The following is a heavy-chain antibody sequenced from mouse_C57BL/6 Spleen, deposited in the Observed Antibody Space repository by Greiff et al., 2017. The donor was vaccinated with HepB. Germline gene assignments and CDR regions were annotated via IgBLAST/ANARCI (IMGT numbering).Heavy chain of an antibody. D-gene: IGHD2-4*01. CDR3: ARGKNGYDYDVGY. CDR1: GYTFTDYY. CDR2: INPNNGGT. Sequence: VQLQQSGPELVKPGASVKISCKASGYTFTDYYMNWVKQSHGKSLEWIGDINPNNGGTSYNQKFKGKATLTVDKSSSTAYMELRSLTSEDSAVYYCARGKNGYDYDVGYWGQGTTLTVSS. V-gene: IGHV1-26*01. J-gene: IGHJ2*01.